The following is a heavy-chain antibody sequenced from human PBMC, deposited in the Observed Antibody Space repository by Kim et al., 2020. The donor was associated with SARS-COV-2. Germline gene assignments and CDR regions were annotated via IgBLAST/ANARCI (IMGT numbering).Heavy chain of an antibody. J-gene: IGHJ4*02. CDR1: GFTFSSYG. Sequence: GGSLRLSCAASGFTFSSYGMHWVRQAPGKGLEWVAVIWYDGSNKYYADSVKGRFTISRDNSKNTLYLQMNSLRAEDTAVYYCARDHGVAAAGDDYWGQGTLVPVSS. CDR2: IWYDGSNK. D-gene: IGHD6-13*01. V-gene: IGHV3-33*01. CDR3: ARDHGVAAAGDDY.